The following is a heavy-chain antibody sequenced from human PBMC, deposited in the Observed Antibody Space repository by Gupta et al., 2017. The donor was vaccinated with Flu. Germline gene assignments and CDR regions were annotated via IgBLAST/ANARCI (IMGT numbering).Heavy chain of an antibody. CDR2: MSNDGSNK. J-gene: IGHJ4*02. Sequence: QVQLVESGGGGVQPGKSLRLYGTASGFTCSGYGMNWVSQDPGKGLTWLTVMSNDGSNKYYADSVRGRFTISRDNSKNPLFLQMSSLRAEDTAVYYCARDSGWKYFDYWGQGTLVTVSS. D-gene: IGHD1-1*01. CDR1: GFTCSGYG. V-gene: IGHV3-30*03. CDR3: ARDSGWKYFDY.